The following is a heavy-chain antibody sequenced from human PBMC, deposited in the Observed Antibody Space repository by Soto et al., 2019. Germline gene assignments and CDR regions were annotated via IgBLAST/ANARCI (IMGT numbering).Heavy chain of an antibody. D-gene: IGHD2-15*01. CDR2: ISTSGGST. J-gene: IGHJ6*02. Sequence: GESLKISCSASGFTFSSYAMHWVRQAPGKGLEYVSSISTSGGSTHYADSVKGRFTISRDNSKNTQYLQMSSLRSDDTAVYYCARDRVLGVVVGYYGMDVWGQGTTVTVSS. CDR1: GFTFSSYA. V-gene: IGHV3-64D*06. CDR3: ARDRVLGVVVGYYGMDV.